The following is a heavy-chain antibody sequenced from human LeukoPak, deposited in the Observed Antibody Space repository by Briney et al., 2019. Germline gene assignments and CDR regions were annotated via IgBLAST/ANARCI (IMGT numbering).Heavy chain of an antibody. CDR3: ARIRGSVAAAGRGWFDP. J-gene: IGHJ5*02. Sequence: PSETLSLTCTVSGGSISSGSHYWGWIRQPPGKGLEWIGSIYYSGSTYYNPSLKSRVTISVDTSKNQFSLKLSSVTAADTAVYYCARIRGSVAAAGRGWFDPWGQGTLVTVSS. V-gene: IGHV4-39*01. CDR1: GGSISSGSHY. D-gene: IGHD6-13*01. CDR2: IYYSGST.